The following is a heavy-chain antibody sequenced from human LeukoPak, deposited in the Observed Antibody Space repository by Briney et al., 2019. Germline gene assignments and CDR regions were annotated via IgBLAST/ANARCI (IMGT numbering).Heavy chain of an antibody. V-gene: IGHV3-13*01. CDR2: IGTAGDT. CDR1: GFTFSSYD. Sequence: GGSLRLSCAASGFTFSSYDMHWVRQATGKGLEWVSAIGTAGDTYYPGSVKGRFTISRDNSKNTLYLQMNSLRAEDTAVYYCAKARNDEDGMDVWGQGTTVTVSS. CDR3: AKARNDEDGMDV. J-gene: IGHJ6*02. D-gene: IGHD1-1*01.